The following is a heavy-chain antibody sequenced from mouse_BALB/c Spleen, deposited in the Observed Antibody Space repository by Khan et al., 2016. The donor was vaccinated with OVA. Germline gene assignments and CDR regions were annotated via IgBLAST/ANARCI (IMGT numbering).Heavy chain of an antibody. V-gene: IGHV1-77*01. J-gene: IGHJ2*01. Sequence: QVQLQQSGPELVKPGASVKMSCKASGYTFTDFVINWMKQRTGQGLEWIGQIYPGDNSTYYNEKFKGRATLTADKSSNTVYMHLSGLTSEGSAVFICARSGYGSLVYWGQGTTLTGSS. CDR3: ARSGYGSLVY. CDR1: GYTFTDFV. D-gene: IGHD1-1*01. CDR2: IYPGDNST.